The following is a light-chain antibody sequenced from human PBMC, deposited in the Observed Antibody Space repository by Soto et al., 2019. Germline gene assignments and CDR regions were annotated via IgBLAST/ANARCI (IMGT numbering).Light chain of an antibody. J-gene: IGKJ4*01. V-gene: IGKV3D-15*01. Sequence: EIVMTQSPATLSVSPGERATLSCRASQSVSSNLAWYQQKPGQAPRLLIYDASTRATGIPARFSGSGSGTEFTLTISSLQSEDFAVYYCQRYNDWPLTFGGGTKVEIK. CDR1: QSVSSN. CDR2: DAS. CDR3: QRYNDWPLT.